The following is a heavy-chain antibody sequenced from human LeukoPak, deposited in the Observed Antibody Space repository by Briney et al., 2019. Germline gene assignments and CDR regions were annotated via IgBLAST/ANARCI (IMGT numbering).Heavy chain of an antibody. CDR2: ISPKTNNYAT. CDR1: GFDLSVSY. V-gene: IGHV3-73*01. CDR3: TYYGDYVFNY. D-gene: IGHD4-17*01. Sequence: PGGSLRLSCAASGFDLSVSYIHWVRQAAGKGLEWVGRISPKTNNYATAYGATVKGRFTISRDDSKNTAYLQMNSLRTDDTAVYFCTYYGDYVFNYWGQGTLVTVSS. J-gene: IGHJ4*02.